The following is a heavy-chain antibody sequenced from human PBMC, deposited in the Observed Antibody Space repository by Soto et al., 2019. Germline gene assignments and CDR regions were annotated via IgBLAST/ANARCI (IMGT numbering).Heavy chain of an antibody. J-gene: IGHJ3*02. D-gene: IGHD2-21*01. Sequence: GESLKISCQASGYTFSTYWISWGRQMPGRGPEWMGIIYPGDSDTTYSPSFKGQVTMSVDKSLKTAYLQWSSLKASDTAIYYCTRQRLWMATINNDAFDIWGQGTMVTVSS. CDR3: TRQRLWMATINNDAFDI. CDR2: IYPGDSDT. V-gene: IGHV5-51*01. CDR1: GYTFSTYW.